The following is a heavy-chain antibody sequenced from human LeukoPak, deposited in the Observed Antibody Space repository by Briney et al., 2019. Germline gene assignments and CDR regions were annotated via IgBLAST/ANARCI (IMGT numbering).Heavy chain of an antibody. CDR2: INPNSGGT. CDR1: GYTFTGYY. CDR3: ARDQAARPLDY. Sequence: GASVKVSCKASGYTFTGYYMHWVRQAPGQGLEWVGWINPNSGGTNYAQRFQGRVTMTRDTSISTAYMELSRLRSDDTAVYYCARDQAARPLDYWGQGTLVTVSS. J-gene: IGHJ4*02. V-gene: IGHV1-2*02. D-gene: IGHD6-6*01.